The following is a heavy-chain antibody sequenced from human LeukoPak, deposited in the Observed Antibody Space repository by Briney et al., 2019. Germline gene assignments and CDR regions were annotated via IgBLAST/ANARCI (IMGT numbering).Heavy chain of an antibody. D-gene: IGHD2-15*01. CDR2: IYYSGST. J-gene: IGHJ5*02. Sequence: SETLSLTCTVSGGSISSSSYYWGWIRQPPGKGLEWIGSIYYSGSTYYNPSLKSRVTISVDTSKNQFSLKLSSVTAADTAVYCCARDIVVVVASPPHWFDPWGQGTLVTVSP. V-gene: IGHV4-39*02. CDR3: ARDIVVVVASPPHWFDP. CDR1: GGSISSSSYY.